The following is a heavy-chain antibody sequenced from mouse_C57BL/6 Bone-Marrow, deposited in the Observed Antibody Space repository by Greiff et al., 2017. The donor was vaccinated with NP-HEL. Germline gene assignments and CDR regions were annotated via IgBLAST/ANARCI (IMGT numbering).Heavy chain of an antibody. D-gene: IGHD4-1*02. CDR1: GFTFSDYY. CDR2: ISNGGGST. J-gene: IGHJ3*01. Sequence: EVNLVESGGGLVQPGGSLKLSCAASGFTFSDYYMYWVRQTPEKRLEWVAYISNGGGSTYYPDTVKGRFTISRDNAKNTLYLQMSRLKSEDTAMYYCAQLGAYWGQGTLVTVSA. V-gene: IGHV5-12*01. CDR3: AQLGAY.